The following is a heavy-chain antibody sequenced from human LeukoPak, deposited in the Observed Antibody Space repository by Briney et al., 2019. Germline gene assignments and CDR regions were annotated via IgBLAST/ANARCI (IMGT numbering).Heavy chain of an antibody. D-gene: IGHD1/OR15-1a*01. Sequence: SVKVSCKASGGTFSSYPISWVRQAPGQGLEWMGGIIPLFVTPKYAQNFQGRVTITADESTSTAYMELSSLRSDDTAVYYCARGNNPPYNSYYFVDVWGKGTTVTVSS. CDR1: GGTFSSYP. V-gene: IGHV1-69*01. J-gene: IGHJ6*03. CDR3: ARGNNPPYNSYYFVDV. CDR2: IIPLFVTP.